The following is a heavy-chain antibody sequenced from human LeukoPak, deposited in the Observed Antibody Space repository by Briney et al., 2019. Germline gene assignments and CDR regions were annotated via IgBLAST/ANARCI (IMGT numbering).Heavy chain of an antibody. CDR1: GGSISSYY. J-gene: IGHJ5*02. CDR3: ARQNYDYVWGSYRSNWFEP. V-gene: IGHV4-59*08. CDR2: NYYSGST. Sequence: SETLSLTCTVSGGSISSYYWSWIRQPPGTGLEWIGYNYYSGSTNYNPSLQSRVTISVDTSKNQFSLKLSSVTAADTAVYYCARQNYDYVWGSYRSNWFEPWGQGTLVTVSS. D-gene: IGHD3-16*02.